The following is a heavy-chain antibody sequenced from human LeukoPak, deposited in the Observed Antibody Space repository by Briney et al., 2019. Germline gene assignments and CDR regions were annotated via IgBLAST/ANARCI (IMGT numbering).Heavy chain of an antibody. V-gene: IGHV3-23*01. CDR3: ARDAGGYDFWSGNYYFDY. CDR1: EFTFSSFA. J-gene: IGHJ4*02. CDR2: ISSSGGST. Sequence: PGGSLRLSCAASEFTFSSFAMSWVRQPPGKGLEWVSTISSSGGSTFYADSVKGRFTISRDNSKNTLYLQMNSLRAEDTAVYYCARDAGGYDFWSGNYYFDYWGQGTLVTVSS. D-gene: IGHD3-3*01.